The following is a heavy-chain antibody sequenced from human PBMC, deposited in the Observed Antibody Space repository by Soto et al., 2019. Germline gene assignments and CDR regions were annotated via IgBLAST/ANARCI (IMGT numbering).Heavy chain of an antibody. D-gene: IGHD1-1*01. J-gene: IGHJ5*02. V-gene: IGHV3-21*01. CDR2: LGVSDDR. CDR1: GFTLSLYT. Sequence: VQLLESGGGLVKPGGSLKLSCAASGFTLSLYTINWVRQAPGKGLEWVASLGVSDDRFYADSVKGRFTISRDNAKNSLYLEMHGLRAEDTAVYYCAILTRIPEIAPLEEDTWGQGTLVTVSS. CDR3: AILTRIPEIAPLEEDT.